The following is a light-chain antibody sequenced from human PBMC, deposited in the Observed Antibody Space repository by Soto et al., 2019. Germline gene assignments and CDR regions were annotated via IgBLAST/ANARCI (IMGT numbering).Light chain of an antibody. Sequence: VSASVGDRVTITCRASQGISSWLAWYQKKPGKAPNLLIYAASSLQSGVPSRFSGSESGTDFTLTISSLQPEDCAIYFCQQANSFPITFGQGTRLEIK. CDR3: QQANSFPIT. J-gene: IGKJ5*01. V-gene: IGKV1-12*01. CDR2: AAS. CDR1: QGISSW.